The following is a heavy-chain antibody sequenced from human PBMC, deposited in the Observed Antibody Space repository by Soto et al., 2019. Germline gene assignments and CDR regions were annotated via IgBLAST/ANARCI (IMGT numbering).Heavy chain of an antibody. CDR3: TRSTNWNYEYYFDY. Sequence: KPSETLSLTCIVSGGSISSHYWSWIRQAPGKGLEWIGYVYHNGNTNNNPSLRSRVTISIDTSRNHFSLKLNSVTAADTATYYCTRSTNWNYEYYFDYWGQGTLVTVSS. D-gene: IGHD1-7*01. CDR1: GGSISSHY. V-gene: IGHV4-59*11. CDR2: VYHNGNT. J-gene: IGHJ4*02.